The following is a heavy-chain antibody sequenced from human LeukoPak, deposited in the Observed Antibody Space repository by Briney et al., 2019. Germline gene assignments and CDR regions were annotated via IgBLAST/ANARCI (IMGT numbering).Heavy chain of an antibody. CDR1: GFTFSDYY. CDR3: ATDTYYDFWSGYGDAFDI. Sequence: GGSLRLSCAASGFTFSDYYMSWIRQAPGKGLEWVSYISSSGSTIYYADSAKGRFTISRDNAKNSLYLQMNSLRAEDTAVYYCATDTYYDFWSGYGDAFDIWGQGTMVTVSS. J-gene: IGHJ3*02. D-gene: IGHD3-3*01. V-gene: IGHV3-11*04. CDR2: ISSSGSTI.